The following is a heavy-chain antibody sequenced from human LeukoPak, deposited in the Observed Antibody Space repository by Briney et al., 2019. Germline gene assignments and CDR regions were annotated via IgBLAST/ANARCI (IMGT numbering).Heavy chain of an antibody. D-gene: IGHD3-3*01. CDR2: MNSDGSST. CDR1: GFTFSSYW. CDR3: ARGVTIFGVVIKFYNWFDP. V-gene: IGHV3-74*01. Sequence: GGSLRLSCAASGFTFSSYWMHWVRQAPGKGLVWVSRMNSDGSSTSYADSVKGRFTISRDNAKNALYLQMNSLRAEDTAVYYCARGVTIFGVVIKFYNWFDPWGQGTLVTVSS. J-gene: IGHJ5*02.